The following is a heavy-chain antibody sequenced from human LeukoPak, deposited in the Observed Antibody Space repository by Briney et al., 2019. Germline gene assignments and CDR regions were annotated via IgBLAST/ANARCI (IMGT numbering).Heavy chain of an antibody. CDR1: GYTFTRYY. CDR2: INPSGGST. V-gene: IGHV1-46*01. Sequence: ASVKVSCKASGYTFTRYYMHWVQQAPGQRLEWMGIINPSGGSTSYAQKFQGRVTMTRDTSTSTVYMELSSLRSEDTAVYYCARDLRSNYFDYWGQGTLVTVSS. CDR3: ARDLRSNYFDY. J-gene: IGHJ4*02. D-gene: IGHD1-14*01.